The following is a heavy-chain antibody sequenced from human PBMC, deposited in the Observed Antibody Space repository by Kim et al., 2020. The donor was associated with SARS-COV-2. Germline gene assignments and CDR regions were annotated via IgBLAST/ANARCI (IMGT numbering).Heavy chain of an antibody. J-gene: IGHJ5*02. CDR1: GGSISSYY. Sequence: SETLSLTCTVSGGSISSYYWSWIRQPPGKGLEWIGYIYYSGSTNYNPSLKSRVTISVDTSKNQFSLKLSSVTAADTAVYYCARDPDPWGQGTLVTVSS. V-gene: IGHV4-59*01. CDR3: ARDPDP. CDR2: IYYSGST.